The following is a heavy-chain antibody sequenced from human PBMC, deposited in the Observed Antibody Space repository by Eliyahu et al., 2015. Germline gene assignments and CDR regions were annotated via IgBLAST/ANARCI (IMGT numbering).Heavy chain of an antibody. D-gene: IGHD6-19*01. CDR1: XXSISSYY. V-gene: IGHV4-4*07. Sequence: QVQLQESGPGLVKPSETLSLTXTVXXXSISSYYXSWXRQPAGKGLEWVGXIYTSGSTNYNPSLKSRVTMSVDTSKNQFSLKLSSVTAADTAVYYCARDTXEAVAGTVVWYXGMDVWGQGTTVTVSS. CDR3: ARDTXEAVAGTVVWYXGMDV. CDR2: IYTSGST. J-gene: IGHJ6*02.